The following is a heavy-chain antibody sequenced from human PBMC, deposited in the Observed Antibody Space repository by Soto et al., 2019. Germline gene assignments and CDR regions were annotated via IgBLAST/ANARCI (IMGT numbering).Heavy chain of an antibody. V-gene: IGHV3-21*06. J-gene: IGHJ4*02. CDR2: ISNGGDYI. CDR3: ARVGGSCSTAIFFAYFHS. Sequence: EVQVVASGGGLVKPGGSLRLSCAASGFAFSPYGMNWVRQAPGKGLEWFSSISNGGDYIFYADSVKSLFTISSDNAKNSLYLQMNSLRAEDAAVYYCARVGGSCSTAIFFAYFHSWGPGTLVTVSS. D-gene: IGHD2-15*01. CDR1: GFAFSPYG.